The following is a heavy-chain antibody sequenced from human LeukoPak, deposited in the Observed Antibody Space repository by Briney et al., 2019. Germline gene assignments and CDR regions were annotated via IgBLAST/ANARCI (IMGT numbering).Heavy chain of an antibody. V-gene: IGHV3-48*03. CDR3: ARAPRSYYMDV. Sequence: GGSLRLSCAASGFTFSSYEMNWVRQAPGKGLEWVPYISSSGSTIYYADSVKGRFTISRDNAKNSLYLQMNSLRAEDTAVYYCARAPRSYYMDVWGKGTTVTVSS. J-gene: IGHJ6*03. CDR1: GFTFSSYE. CDR2: ISSSGSTI.